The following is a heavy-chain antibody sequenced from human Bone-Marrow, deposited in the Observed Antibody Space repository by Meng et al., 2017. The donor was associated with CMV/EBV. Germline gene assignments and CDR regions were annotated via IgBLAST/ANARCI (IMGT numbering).Heavy chain of an antibody. J-gene: IGHJ4*02. D-gene: IGHD1-1*01. CDR3: AHRRGLQGYWDAGYFDY. V-gene: IGHV2-5*02. CDR2: IYWDDDK. Sequence: FSHSTSGVGGGWIRQSPGQALEWLALIYWDDDKRYSPSLRSRLTITKDTPGNQVVLTMTNMDPVDTATYYCAHRRGLQGYWDAGYFDYWGQGTLVTVSS. CDR1: FSHSTSGVG.